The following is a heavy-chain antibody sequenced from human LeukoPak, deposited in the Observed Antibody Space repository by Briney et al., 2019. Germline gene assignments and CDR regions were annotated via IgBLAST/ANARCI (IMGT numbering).Heavy chain of an antibody. Sequence: SETLSLTCTVSGGSISSSSYYWGWIRQPPGKGLEWIGSIYYSGSTYYNPSLKSRVTISVDTSKNQFSLKLSSVTAADTAVYYCAREWGIVVVMMYYFDYWGQGTLVTVSS. D-gene: IGHD3-22*01. CDR1: GGSISSSSYY. J-gene: IGHJ4*02. CDR3: AREWGIVVVMMYYFDY. CDR2: IYYSGST. V-gene: IGHV4-39*07.